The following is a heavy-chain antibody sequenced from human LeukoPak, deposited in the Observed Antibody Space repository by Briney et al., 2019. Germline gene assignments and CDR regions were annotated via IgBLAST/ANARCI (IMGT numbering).Heavy chain of an antibody. CDR3: AKDGSGSTYYYMDV. Sequence: SVKVSCKASGGTFSTYAISWVRQAPGQGLEWMGGIIPIFGTATYPQKFQGRVTITADDSTTTAYMELSSLRSEDTAVYYCAKDGSGSTYYYMDVWGKGTTVTVSS. J-gene: IGHJ6*03. D-gene: IGHD1-1*01. V-gene: IGHV1-69*13. CDR1: GGTFSTYA. CDR2: IIPIFGTA.